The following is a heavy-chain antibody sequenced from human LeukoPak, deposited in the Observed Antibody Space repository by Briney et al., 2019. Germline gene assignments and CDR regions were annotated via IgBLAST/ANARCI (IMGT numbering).Heavy chain of an antibody. Sequence: GGSLRLSCAASGFTFSTYWMSWVRQAPGKGLEWVATINQDGSEKYYVDSVKGRFTISRDNAKNSLYLQMNSLRAEDTAMYYCARALRCSYWGQGTLVTVSS. D-gene: IGHD4-17*01. V-gene: IGHV3-7*01. J-gene: IGHJ4*02. CDR2: INQDGSEK. CDR3: ARALRCSY. CDR1: GFTFSTYW.